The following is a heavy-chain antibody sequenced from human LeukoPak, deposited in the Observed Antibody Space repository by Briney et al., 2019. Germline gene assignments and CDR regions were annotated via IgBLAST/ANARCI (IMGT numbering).Heavy chain of an antibody. J-gene: IGHJ4*02. V-gene: IGHV4-34*01. D-gene: IGHD2-8*01. CDR3: ARDKINAFDY. Sequence: SETLSLTCAVYGGPFSGYYWSWIRQPPGKGLEWIGEINHSGSTNYNPSLKSRVTISVNTSKNQFSLKLSSVTAADTAVYYCARDKINAFDYWGQGTLVTVSS. CDR1: GGPFSGYY. CDR2: INHSGST.